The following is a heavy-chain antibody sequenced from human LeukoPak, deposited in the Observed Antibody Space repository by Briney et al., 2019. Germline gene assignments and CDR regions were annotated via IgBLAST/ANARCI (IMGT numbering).Heavy chain of an antibody. D-gene: IGHD6-13*01. Sequence: GGSLRLSCAASGFTFSSYGMHWVRQAPGKGLEWVAVISYDGSNKYYADSVKGRFTISRDNSKNTLYLQMNSLRAEDTAVYFCTGIAAAGTEGPSEYFQHWGQGTLVTVSS. CDR1: GFTFSSYG. CDR2: ISYDGSNK. V-gene: IGHV3-30*03. J-gene: IGHJ1*01. CDR3: TGIAAAGTEGPSEYFQH.